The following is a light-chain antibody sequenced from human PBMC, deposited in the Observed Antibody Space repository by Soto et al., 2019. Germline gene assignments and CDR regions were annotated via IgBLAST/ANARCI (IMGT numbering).Light chain of an antibody. CDR3: SSFGGSDTVV. J-gene: IGLJ2*01. V-gene: IGLV2-8*01. CDR2: EVS. Sequence: QSVLTQPPSASGSPGQSVTISCTGTSSDVGGFNSVSWYQQHPGKAPKLMIYEVSKRPSGVPVRFSGSKSGNAASLTVAGLQEEDEADYYCSSFGGSDTVVFGGGTKLTVL. CDR1: SSDVGGFNS.